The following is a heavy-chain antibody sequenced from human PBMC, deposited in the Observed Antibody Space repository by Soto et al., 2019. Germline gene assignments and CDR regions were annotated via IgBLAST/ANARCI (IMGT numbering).Heavy chain of an antibody. Sequence: ASVKVSCKASGGTFSSYAISWVRQAPGQGLEWMGGIIPIFGTANYAQKFQGRVTITADESTSTAYMELSSLRSEDTAVYYCARARAVAGIRNWFDPWGQGTLVTVSS. CDR3: ARARAVAGIRNWFDP. V-gene: IGHV1-69*13. D-gene: IGHD6-13*01. J-gene: IGHJ5*02. CDR1: GGTFSSYA. CDR2: IIPIFGTA.